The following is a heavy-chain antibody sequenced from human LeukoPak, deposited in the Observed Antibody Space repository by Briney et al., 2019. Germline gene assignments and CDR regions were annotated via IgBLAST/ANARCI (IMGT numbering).Heavy chain of an antibody. CDR1: GFTFSTYG. CDR3: ARAMGYCSGGTCYTSLAFDV. D-gene: IGHD2-15*01. Sequence: GGSLRLSCAASGFTFSTYGMHWVRLAPGKGLEWVAVVLSDGNNKYYADSVKGRFTISRDNAKNSLYLQMNSLRAEETAVYYCARAMGYCSGGTCYTSLAFDVWGQGTMVTVSS. J-gene: IGHJ3*01. V-gene: IGHV3-33*01. CDR2: VLSDGNNK.